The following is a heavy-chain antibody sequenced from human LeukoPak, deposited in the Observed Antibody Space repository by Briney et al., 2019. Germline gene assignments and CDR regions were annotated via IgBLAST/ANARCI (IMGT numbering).Heavy chain of an antibody. CDR3: ARPSTSRIPDY. J-gene: IGHJ4*02. V-gene: IGHV3-74*01. Sequence: GGSLRLSCAASGFTFSSYWRHWVRQAPGKGLVWVAHIDGDGSSTSYADSVTVRFTISRHNAKNTLDLQMNSLRAEDTALYYCARPSTSRIPDYWGQGTLVTVSS. CDR1: GFTFSSYW. D-gene: IGHD2-21*01. CDR2: IDGDGSST.